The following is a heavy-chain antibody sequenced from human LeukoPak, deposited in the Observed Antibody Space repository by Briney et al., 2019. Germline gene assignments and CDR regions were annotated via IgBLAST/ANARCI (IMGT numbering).Heavy chain of an antibody. CDR1: GFTVSSNY. Sequence: PGGSLRLSCAASGFTVSSNYMSWVRQAPGKGLEWVSVIYSGGSTYYADSVKGRFTISRDNSKNTLYLQMNSLRAEDTAVYYCARDMFGTYYFDYWGQGTLVTVSS. V-gene: IGHV3-53*01. J-gene: IGHJ4*02. CDR2: IYSGGST. D-gene: IGHD3-10*02. CDR3: ARDMFGTYYFDY.